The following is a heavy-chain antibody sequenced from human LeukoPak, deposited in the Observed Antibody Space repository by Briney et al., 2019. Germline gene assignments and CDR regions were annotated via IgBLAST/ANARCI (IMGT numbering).Heavy chain of an antibody. V-gene: IGHV4-31*03. Sequence: SQTLSLTCTVSGGSISSGGYYWSWIRQHPGKGLEWIGYIYYSGSTYYNPSLKSRVTISVDTSKNQFPLKLSSVTAADTAVYYCARGPQGDWNYAAYWGQGTLVTVSS. CDR3: ARGPQGDWNYAAY. D-gene: IGHD1-7*01. CDR2: IYYSGST. CDR1: GGSISSGGYY. J-gene: IGHJ4*02.